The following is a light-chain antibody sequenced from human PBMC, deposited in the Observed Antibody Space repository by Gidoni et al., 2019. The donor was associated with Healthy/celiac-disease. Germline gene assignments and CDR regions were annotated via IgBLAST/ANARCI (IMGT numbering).Light chain of an antibody. CDR2: DAS. J-gene: IGKJ2*01. Sequence: DIQMTQSPSTLSASVGDRVTITCRASQRISSWLAWYQQKPGKAPKLLIYDASSLESGVPSRFSGSGSGTEFTLTISSLQPDDFATYYCQQYNSYPYTFGQXTKLEIK. V-gene: IGKV1-5*01. CDR3: QQYNSYPYT. CDR1: QRISSW.